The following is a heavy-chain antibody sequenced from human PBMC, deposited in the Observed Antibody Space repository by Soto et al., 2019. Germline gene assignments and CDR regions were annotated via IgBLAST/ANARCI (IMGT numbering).Heavy chain of an antibody. V-gene: IGHV1-18*01. CDR3: ARDLDGSGSYYTDY. D-gene: IGHD3-10*01. J-gene: IGHJ4*02. Sequence: ASVKVSGKASGYTFTSYGISWVRQAPGQGLEWMGWISHWGKTSYAQKLQGRVTMTTDTSASTAFMELRSLRSDDTAMYFCARDLDGSGSYYTDYWGQGTLVTVSS. CDR2: ISHWGKT. CDR1: GYTFTSYG.